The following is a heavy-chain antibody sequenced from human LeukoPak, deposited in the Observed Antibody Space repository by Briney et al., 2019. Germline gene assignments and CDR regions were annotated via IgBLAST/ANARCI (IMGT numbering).Heavy chain of an antibody. V-gene: IGHV3-48*03. CDR2: ISSSGSTI. D-gene: IGHD5-24*01. J-gene: IGHJ4*02. CDR1: GFTFSSYE. Sequence: GGSLRLSCAASGFTFSSYEMNWVRQAPGKGLEWVPYISSSGSTIYYADSVKGRFTISRDNAKNSLYLQMNSLRDEDTAVYSCARDGVRDGLYFDRWGQGTLVTVSS. CDR3: ARDGVRDGLYFDR.